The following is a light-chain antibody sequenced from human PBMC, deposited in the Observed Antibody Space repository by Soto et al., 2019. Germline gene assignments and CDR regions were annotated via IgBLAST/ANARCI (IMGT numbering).Light chain of an antibody. Sequence: EIVMTQSPASLSVSPGDVATLSCRASQSVASNVAWYQHKPGQGPRLLIHGASTRAVGVPARISGSGSGTDFTLTIDRLQSEDFAGYYCQQYNNWSPQYPLGQGTKLQIK. CDR2: GAS. CDR3: QQYNNWSPQYP. J-gene: IGKJ2*01. CDR1: QSVASN. V-gene: IGKV3-15*01.